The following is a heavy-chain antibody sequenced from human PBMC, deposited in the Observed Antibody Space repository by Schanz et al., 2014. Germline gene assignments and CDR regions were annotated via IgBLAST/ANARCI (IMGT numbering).Heavy chain of an antibody. J-gene: IGHJ2*01. V-gene: IGHV1-69*01. CDR1: GGTFNSYA. CDR3: ARGDLVIASPTYFDV. D-gene: IGHD2-21*01. Sequence: KFSCKGFGGTFNSYALSCGRTDAGQGREWRGGILPIFVTRNYAQGFQGRVTFTADDSTSTAYMELSSLRSEDTAVYYCARGDLVIASPTYFDVGRRGSLVTVSS. CDR2: ILPIFVTR.